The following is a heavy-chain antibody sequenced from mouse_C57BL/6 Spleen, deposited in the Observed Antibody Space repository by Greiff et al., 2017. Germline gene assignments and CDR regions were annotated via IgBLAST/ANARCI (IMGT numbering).Heavy chain of an antibody. Sequence: VQLQQSGPELVKPGASVKLSCTASGYAFSSSWMHWVKQRPGKGLEWIGRIYPGDGDTNYTGKFKGKATMTADKSSSTAYMQLSSLTSEDSSVYFGAYYDYDRGFDYWGQGTTLTVSS. D-gene: IGHD2-4*01. CDR3: AYYDYDRGFDY. J-gene: IGHJ2*01. V-gene: IGHV1-82*01. CDR2: IYPGDGDT. CDR1: GYAFSSSW.